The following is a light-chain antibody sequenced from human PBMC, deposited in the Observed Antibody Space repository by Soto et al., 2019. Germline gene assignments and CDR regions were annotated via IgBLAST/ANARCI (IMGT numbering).Light chain of an antibody. Sequence: QSVLTQPASVSGSPGQSIAISCTGTSSDVGGYNYVSWYQQHPGEAPKLMVYDVSNRPSGVSNRFSGSKSGNTASLTISGLQAEDEADYYCSSYTSTRTYVFGTGTKVTVL. J-gene: IGLJ1*01. V-gene: IGLV2-14*01. CDR1: SSDVGGYNY. CDR2: DVS. CDR3: SSYTSTRTYV.